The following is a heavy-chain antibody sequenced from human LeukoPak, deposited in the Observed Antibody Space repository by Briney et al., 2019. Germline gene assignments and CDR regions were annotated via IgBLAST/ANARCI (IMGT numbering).Heavy chain of an antibody. CDR3: ARDLGNCSSTSCYTDAFDI. CDR2: ISSSRSTI. CDR1: GFTFSSYE. D-gene: IGHD2-2*02. V-gene: IGHV3-48*03. Sequence: GGSLRLSCAASGFTFSSYEMNWVRQAPGKGLEWVSYISSSRSTIYYADSVKGRFTISRDNAKNSLYLQMNSLRAEDTAVYYCARDLGNCSSTSCYTDAFDIWGQGTMVTVSS. J-gene: IGHJ3*02.